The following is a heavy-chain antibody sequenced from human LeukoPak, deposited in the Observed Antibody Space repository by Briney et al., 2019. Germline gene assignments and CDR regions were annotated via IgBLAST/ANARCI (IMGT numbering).Heavy chain of an antibody. CDR2: ISISGTTI. Sequence: PGGSLRLSCAASGFTFSDYYMSWIRQAPGKGLEWVSYISISGTTIYYADSVKGRFTISRDNAKNSLYLQMNSLRAEDTAVYHCVRGPRGNYYYYGMDVWGQGTTVTVSS. D-gene: IGHD3-3*01. J-gene: IGHJ6*02. CDR3: VRGPRGNYYYYGMDV. CDR1: GFTFSDYY. V-gene: IGHV3-11*01.